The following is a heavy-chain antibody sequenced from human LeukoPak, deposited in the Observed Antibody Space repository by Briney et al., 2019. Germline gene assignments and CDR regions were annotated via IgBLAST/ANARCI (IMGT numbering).Heavy chain of an antibody. D-gene: IGHD2-2*01. CDR1: GFTFSSYG. J-gene: IGHJ4*02. Sequence: PGGSLRLSCAASGFTFSSYGIHWVRQAPGKGVEGVAFIRYDGSNKYYADSVKGRFPISRDNSNNTLYLQMKSLRAEDTAVYYCARVHFEPPDQLLNYFDYWGQGTLVTVSS. CDR3: ARVHFEPPDQLLNYFDY. CDR2: IRYDGSNK. V-gene: IGHV3-30*02.